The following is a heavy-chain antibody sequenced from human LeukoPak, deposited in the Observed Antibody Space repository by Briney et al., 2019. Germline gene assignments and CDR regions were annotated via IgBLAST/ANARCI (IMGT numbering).Heavy chain of an antibody. V-gene: IGHV4-59*01. CDR1: GGSISSDY. Sequence: SETLSLTCTVSGGSISSDYWSRIRQPPGKGLEWIGYVYYSGSTNYNPSLKSRVTISVDTSKNQFSLKLSSVTAADTAVYYCASTGIAAAGDYWGQGTLVTVSS. CDR3: ASTGIAAAGDY. J-gene: IGHJ4*02. D-gene: IGHD6-13*01. CDR2: VYYSGST.